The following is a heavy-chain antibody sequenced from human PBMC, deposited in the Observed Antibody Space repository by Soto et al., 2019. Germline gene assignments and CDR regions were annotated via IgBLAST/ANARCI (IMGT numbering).Heavy chain of an antibody. CDR2: IYYSGST. D-gene: IGHD6-13*01. V-gene: IGHV4-59*01. CDR1: GGPISSYY. J-gene: IGHJ5*02. Sequence: PSETLSLTCTVSGGPISSYYWSWIRQPPGKGLEWIGYIYYSGSTNYNPSLKSRVTISVDTSKNQFSLKLSSVTAADTAVYYCARRAAAAQTGEDWFDPCGQGTLVTVSS. CDR3: ARRAAAAQTGEDWFDP.